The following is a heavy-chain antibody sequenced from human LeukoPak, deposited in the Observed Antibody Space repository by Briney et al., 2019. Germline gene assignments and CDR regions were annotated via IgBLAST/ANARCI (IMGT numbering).Heavy chain of an antibody. CDR2: ISGSGGST. J-gene: IGHJ4*02. CDR3: AKNSAGQQLAHDY. V-gene: IGHV3-23*01. Sequence: EGSLRLSCAASGFTFRSYAMSWVRQAPGKGLEWVSAISGSGGSTYYADSVKGRFTISRDNSKNTLYLQMNSLRAEDTAVYYCAKNSAGQQLAHDYWGQGTLVTVSS. CDR1: GFTFRSYA. D-gene: IGHD6-13*01.